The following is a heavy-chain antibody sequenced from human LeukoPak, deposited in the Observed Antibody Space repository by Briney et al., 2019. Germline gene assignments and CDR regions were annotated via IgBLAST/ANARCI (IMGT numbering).Heavy chain of an antibody. Sequence: SETLSLTCTVSGASTSTHHWSWIRQPPGKGLDWIGYVYYTGSTNFNPSLKSRVTMSLDTSRNQFSLKLTSLTAADTAVYYCARGAMATTPFFDYWGQGTLVTVSS. CDR3: ARGAMATTPFFDY. CDR2: VYYTGST. CDR1: GASTSTHH. D-gene: IGHD5-24*01. J-gene: IGHJ4*02. V-gene: IGHV4-59*11.